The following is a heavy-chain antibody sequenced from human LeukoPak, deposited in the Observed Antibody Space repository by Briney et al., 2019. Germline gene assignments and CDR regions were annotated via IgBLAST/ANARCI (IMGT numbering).Heavy chain of an antibody. Sequence: GGSLRLSCEAYGFTLSTYWMNWVRQVPGKGLEWVANINPDGSAKRYVDSVKGRFTIARDNADNSLSLQMNSLRAEDTAVYYCASWGAGGNSWGQGTLVTVSS. V-gene: IGHV3-7*01. J-gene: IGHJ4*02. CDR3: ASWGAGGNS. CDR1: GFTLSTYW. D-gene: IGHD3-16*01. CDR2: INPDGSAK.